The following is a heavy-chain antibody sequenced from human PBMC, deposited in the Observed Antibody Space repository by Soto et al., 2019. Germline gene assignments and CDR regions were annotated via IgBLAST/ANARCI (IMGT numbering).Heavy chain of an antibody. Sequence: GGSLRLSCAASGFTFSSYSINWVRQAPGKGLERVSSISGSGSDIYYADSVKGRFTISRDNAKNSLYLQMNSLRAEDTAVYYCARAGDHDSIWGTYRADWFDPWGQGNMVNVSS. V-gene: IGHV3-21*01. CDR1: GFTFSSYS. CDR2: ISGSGSDI. J-gene: IGHJ5*02. CDR3: ARAGDHDSIWGTYRADWFDP. D-gene: IGHD3-16*02.